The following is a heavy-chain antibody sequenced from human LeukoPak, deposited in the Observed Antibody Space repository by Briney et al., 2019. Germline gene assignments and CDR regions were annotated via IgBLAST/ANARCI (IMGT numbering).Heavy chain of an antibody. CDR2: IGTAGDT. J-gene: IGHJ4*02. CDR1: GFTFSSYD. Sequence: GGSLRLSCAASGFTFSSYDMRWVRQATGKGLEWVSAIGTAGDTYYPGSVKGRFTISRENGKNSLYLQMNSLRAGDTAVYYCARRGYGDYLDYWGQGTLVTVSS. CDR3: ARRGYGDYLDY. V-gene: IGHV3-13*01. D-gene: IGHD4-17*01.